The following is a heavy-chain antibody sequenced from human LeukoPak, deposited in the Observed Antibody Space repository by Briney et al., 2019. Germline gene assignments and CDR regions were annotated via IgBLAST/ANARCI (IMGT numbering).Heavy chain of an antibody. V-gene: IGHV4-39*01. J-gene: IGHJ5*02. CDR2: IYYTGTT. Sequence: KSSETLSLTCTVSGGSISSGSYYWGWIRQPPGKALEWIASIYYTGTTSYNPSLKSRVTMSVDTSKNQFSLKLSSVTAADTAVYYCARQRSVTPHSCFDPWGQGTLVTVSS. CDR1: GGSISSGSYY. CDR3: ARQRSVTPHSCFDP. D-gene: IGHD4-17*01.